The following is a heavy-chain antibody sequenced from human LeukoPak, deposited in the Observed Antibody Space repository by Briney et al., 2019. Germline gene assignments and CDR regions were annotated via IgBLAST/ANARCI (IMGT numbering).Heavy chain of an antibody. J-gene: IGHJ4*02. CDR2: IYYSGST. CDR1: GGSISSHY. Sequence: PSETLSLTCTVSGGSISSHYWSWIRQPPGKGLEWIGYIYYSGSTNYNPSLKSRVTISVDTSKNQFSLKLSSVTAADTAVYYCARARRYCSSTSCYLSYFDYWGQGTLVTVSS. V-gene: IGHV4-59*11. D-gene: IGHD2-2*01. CDR3: ARARRYCSSTSCYLSYFDY.